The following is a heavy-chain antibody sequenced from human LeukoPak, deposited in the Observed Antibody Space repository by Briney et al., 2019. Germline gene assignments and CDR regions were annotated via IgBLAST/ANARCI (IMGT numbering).Heavy chain of an antibody. Sequence: PGGSLRLSCAASGFSFSSYGMHWVRQAPGKGLEWVAFIRDDGGNKYYADSVKGRFTISRDNSKNTLYLQMNSLRAEDTAVYYCAKSSSGWSMDYWGQGTLVTVSS. CDR2: IRDDGGNK. J-gene: IGHJ4*02. CDR3: AKSSSGWSMDY. CDR1: GFSFSSYG. D-gene: IGHD6-19*01. V-gene: IGHV3-30*02.